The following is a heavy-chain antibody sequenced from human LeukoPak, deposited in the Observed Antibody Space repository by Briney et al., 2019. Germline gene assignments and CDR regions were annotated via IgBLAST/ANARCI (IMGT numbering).Heavy chain of an antibody. CDR1: GFTFSSYT. D-gene: IGHD2-15*01. CDR2: LSGSGGNT. V-gene: IGHV3-23*01. CDR3: AKDQAALTPAFDY. Sequence: GGSLRLSCAASGFTFSSYTMSWVRQAPGKGLEWVSTLSGSGGNTYYADSVKGRFTISRDNSKNTLYLQMNSLRAEDTAVYYCAKDQAALTPAFDYWGQGTLVTVSS. J-gene: IGHJ4*02.